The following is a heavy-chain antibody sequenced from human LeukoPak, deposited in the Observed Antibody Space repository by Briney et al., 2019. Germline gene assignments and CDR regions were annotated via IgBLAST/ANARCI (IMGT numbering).Heavy chain of an antibody. CDR1: GESISSGNYY. Sequence: PSETLSLTCNVSGESISSGNYYWTWIRQPAGKGLEWIGRIHSSGLANYNRSLKSRVTISRDTSKNQLSLKVSSVTAADTAVYFCVSSRVATPPYNYGMDVWGQGTTVVVSS. CDR3: VSSRVATPPYNYGMDV. V-gene: IGHV4-61*02. J-gene: IGHJ6*02. CDR2: IHSSGLA. D-gene: IGHD3-3*01.